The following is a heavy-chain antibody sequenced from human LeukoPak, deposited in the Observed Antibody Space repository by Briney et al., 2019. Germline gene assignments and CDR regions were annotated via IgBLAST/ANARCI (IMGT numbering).Heavy chain of an antibody. J-gene: IGHJ2*01. V-gene: IGHV3-7*01. Sequence: PGGSLRLSCAASVFTLSNYWMSGVRHAPGKGLEWLAHINQDGCEIYYMDSVRGRFTISRENGKNSLSLHINSLKADDTAVYYCARYQGSMKVERTTNWFFDLWGRGTLVTVSS. D-gene: IGHD3-22*01. CDR2: INQDGCEI. CDR1: VFTLSNYW. CDR3: ARYQGSMKVERTTNWFFDL.